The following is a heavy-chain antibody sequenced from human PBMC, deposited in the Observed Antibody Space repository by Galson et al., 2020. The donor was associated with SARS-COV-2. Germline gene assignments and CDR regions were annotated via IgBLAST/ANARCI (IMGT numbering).Heavy chain of an antibody. J-gene: IGHJ4*02. Sequence: GGSLRLSCAASGFTFSSYAMHWVRQAPGKGLEWVAVISYDGSNKYYADSVKGRFTISRDNSKNTLYLQMNSLRAEDTAVYYCARGFSSGWYYFDYWGQGTLVTVSS. CDR3: ARGFSSGWYYFDY. CDR1: GFTFSSYA. D-gene: IGHD6-19*01. CDR2: ISYDGSNK. V-gene: IGHV3-30*01.